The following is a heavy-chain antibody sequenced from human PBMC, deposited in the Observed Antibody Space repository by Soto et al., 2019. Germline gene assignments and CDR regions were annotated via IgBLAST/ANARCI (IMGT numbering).Heavy chain of an antibody. D-gene: IGHD1-1*01. CDR3: ARRYKSAGWLEP. V-gene: IGHV1-3*01. J-gene: IGHJ5*02. Sequence: QVQLVQSVAEVKKPGTSVKVSCKASGYSFATYAIHWVRQAPGQGLEWMGWINPATGNTEYSDKFQDRVTFTRDTSATTAYMELRGLRSEDTAVYYCARRYKSAGWLEPWGQGTLVTVSS. CDR1: GYSFATYA. CDR2: INPATGNT.